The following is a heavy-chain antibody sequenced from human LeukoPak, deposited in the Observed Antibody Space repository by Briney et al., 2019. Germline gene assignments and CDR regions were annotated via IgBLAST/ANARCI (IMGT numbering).Heavy chain of an antibody. Sequence: GRSLRLSCAASGFTFDDYAMHWVRQAPGKGLEWVSGISWNSGSIGYADSVKGRFTISRDNAKNSLYLQMNSLRAEDTALYYCAKDAIGSGSYYNVNWFDPWGQGTLVTVSS. D-gene: IGHD3-10*01. V-gene: IGHV3-9*01. J-gene: IGHJ5*02. CDR1: GFTFDDYA. CDR2: ISWNSGSI. CDR3: AKDAIGSGSYYNVNWFDP.